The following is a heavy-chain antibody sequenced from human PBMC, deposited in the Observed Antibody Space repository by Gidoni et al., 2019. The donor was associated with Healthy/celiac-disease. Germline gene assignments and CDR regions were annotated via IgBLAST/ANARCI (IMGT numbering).Heavy chain of an antibody. CDR3: TTDNNRIQLWLQGALSFNGMDV. V-gene: IGHV3-15*07. CDR2: SKSKTDGGTT. CDR1: GFTLRNAC. D-gene: IGHD5-18*01. J-gene: IGHJ6*02. Sequence: EVQLVESGGGLVKPGGSLRLSCADTGFTLRNACMNWVRQAPGKGLEWVGRSKSKTDGGTTDYAAPVKGRFTISRDDSKNTLYLQMNSLKTEDTAVYYCTTDNNRIQLWLQGALSFNGMDVWGQGTTVTVSS.